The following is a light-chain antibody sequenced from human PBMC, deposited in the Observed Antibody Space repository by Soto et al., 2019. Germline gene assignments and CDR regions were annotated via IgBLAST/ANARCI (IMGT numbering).Light chain of an antibody. V-gene: IGKV3-11*01. CDR3: QQRSNWPIT. CDR1: QSVSNY. CDR2: DAS. Sequence: EIVLTQSPATLSLSPGKRATLYCRASQSVSNYLAWYQQKPGQAPRLIIYDASNRATGIPARFSGSGSGTDFTLTISSLEPEDFEVYYCQQRSNWPITFGQGTRLEIK. J-gene: IGKJ5*01.